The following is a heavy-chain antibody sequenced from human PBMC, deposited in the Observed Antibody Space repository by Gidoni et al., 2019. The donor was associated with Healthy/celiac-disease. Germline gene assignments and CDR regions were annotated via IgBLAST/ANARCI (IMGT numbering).Heavy chain of an antibody. V-gene: IGHV3-30*04. D-gene: IGHD5-18*01. CDR3: ARGDGYSTYFDY. CDR2: ISYDGRNK. CDR1: GLTFSRYA. Sequence: QVQLVESGGGVVQPGRSLRLSCAASGLTFSRYAMHWVRQAPGKGLEWVAVISYDGRNKYYADSVKGRFTISRDNSKNTLYLQMNGLGAEDTAVYYCARGDGYSTYFDYWGQGTLVTVSS. J-gene: IGHJ4*02.